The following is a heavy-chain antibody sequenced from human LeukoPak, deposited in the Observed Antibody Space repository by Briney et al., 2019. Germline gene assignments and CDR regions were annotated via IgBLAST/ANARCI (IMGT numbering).Heavy chain of an antibody. CDR2: IYSGGST. Sequence: GGSLRHSCAASGFTVSSNYMSWVRQAPGEGLEWVSVIYSGGSTYYADSVQGRFTISRDDAKNSVYLQMNSLRAEDTAIYYCARDRLDYSTSLGQWGQGTLVTVSS. CDR3: ARDRLDYSTSLGQ. J-gene: IGHJ4*02. D-gene: IGHD6-6*01. V-gene: IGHV3-66*01. CDR1: GFTVSSNY.